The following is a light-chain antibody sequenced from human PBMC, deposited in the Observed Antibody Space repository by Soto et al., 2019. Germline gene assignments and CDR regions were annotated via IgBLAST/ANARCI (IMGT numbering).Light chain of an antibody. V-gene: IGKV3-20*01. Sequence: EIVWTQSPGTLSLSPGERATLSGRASQSVSSSYLAWYQQKPGQAPRLRIYGASSRATGIPDRFSGSGAGTDLTLTISRLEPEGVAVYYCTQDGSSPLITFGQGTRLEI. J-gene: IGKJ5*01. CDR3: TQDGSSPLIT. CDR2: GAS. CDR1: QSVSSSY.